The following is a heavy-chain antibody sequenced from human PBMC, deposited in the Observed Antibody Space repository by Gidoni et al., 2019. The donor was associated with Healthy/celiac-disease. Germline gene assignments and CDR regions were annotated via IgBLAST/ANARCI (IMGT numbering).Heavy chain of an antibody. CDR1: GFTFSDYY. CDR2: ISSSSSYT. D-gene: IGHD3-22*01. CDR3: ARDQRIGWLTMIVVGYFDY. V-gene: IGHV3-11*06. Sequence: SGFTFSDYYMSWIRQAPGKGLEWVSYISSSSSYTNYADSVKGRFTISRDNAKNSLYLQMNSLRAEDTAVYYCARDQRIGWLTMIVVGYFDYWGQGTLVTVSS. J-gene: IGHJ4*02.